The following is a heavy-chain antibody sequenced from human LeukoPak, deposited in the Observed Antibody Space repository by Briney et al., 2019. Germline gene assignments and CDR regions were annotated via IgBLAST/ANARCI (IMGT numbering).Heavy chain of an antibody. V-gene: IGHV1-24*01. J-gene: IGHJ4*02. CDR1: GYTLTELS. CDR3: ATALTAMVRGTDFDY. D-gene: IGHD3-10*01. Sequence: ASVKVSCKVSGYTLTELSMHWVRQAPGKGLEWMGGFDPEDGETIYAQKFQGRVTMTEDTSTDTAYMELSSLRSEDTAVYYCATALTAMVRGTDFDYWGQGTLVTVSP. CDR2: FDPEDGET.